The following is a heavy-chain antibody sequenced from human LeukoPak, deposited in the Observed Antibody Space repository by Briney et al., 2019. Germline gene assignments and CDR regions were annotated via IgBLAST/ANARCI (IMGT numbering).Heavy chain of an antibody. CDR1: GDSMSDYF. J-gene: IGHJ6*03. D-gene: IGHD3-10*01. CDR2: AADSGST. V-gene: IGHV4-59*12. Sequence: SETLSLTCTVSGDSMSDYFWTWIRQPPGKGLEWIGYAADSGSTNYNPSLKSRVTMSVDTSKNQLSLRLSSVTAADTAVYYCARARYGSGSYHYMDVWGKGTTVTISS. CDR3: ARARYGSGSYHYMDV.